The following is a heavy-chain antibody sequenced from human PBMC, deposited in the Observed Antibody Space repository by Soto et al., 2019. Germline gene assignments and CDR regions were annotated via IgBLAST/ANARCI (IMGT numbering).Heavy chain of an antibody. CDR2: IWYDGSNK. Sequence: PGGSLRLSCVAAGFTLSSHGMHWVRQAPVKGLEWGACIWYDGSNKYYADSVKGRFTISRDNSRNTLYVQMNSLTAEDTAVYYCARDPTPPRSCSANRCFGEYGMDVWGQGTTVTVSS. J-gene: IGHJ6*02. CDR1: GFTLSSHG. CDR3: ARDPTPPRSCSANRCFGEYGMDV. V-gene: IGHV3-33*01. D-gene: IGHD2-2*01.